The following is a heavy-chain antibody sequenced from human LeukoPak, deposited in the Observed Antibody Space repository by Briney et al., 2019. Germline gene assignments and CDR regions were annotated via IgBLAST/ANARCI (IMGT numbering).Heavy chain of an antibody. CDR2: ITVSGENT. CDR3: AAIGYCISTSCTAFDY. CDR1: GFTFRGDA. Sequence: GGSLRLSCAVSGFTFRGDAMTWVRQAPGKGLQWGSAITVSGENTYYADSVRGGLTISRANSKNTPYRKWTMLRSESPAGYYFAAIGYCISTSCTAFDYWGQGTLVTVSS. J-gene: IGHJ4*02. D-gene: IGHD2-2*03. V-gene: IGHV3-23*01.